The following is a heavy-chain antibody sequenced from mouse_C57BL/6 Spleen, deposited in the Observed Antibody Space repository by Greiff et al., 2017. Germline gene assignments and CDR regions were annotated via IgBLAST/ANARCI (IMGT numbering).Heavy chain of an antibody. Sequence: VMLVESGPGLVAPSQSLSITCTVSGFSLTSYAISWVRLPPGTGLEWLGVIWTGGGTNYNSALNSRLSISKDNSKSQVFLKMNSLQTDDTARDYCARDSVRFYFDYWGQGTTLTVSS. V-gene: IGHV2-9-1*01. CDR2: IWTGGGT. J-gene: IGHJ2*01. CDR1: GFSLTSYA. D-gene: IGHD1-1*01. CDR3: ARDSVRFYFDY.